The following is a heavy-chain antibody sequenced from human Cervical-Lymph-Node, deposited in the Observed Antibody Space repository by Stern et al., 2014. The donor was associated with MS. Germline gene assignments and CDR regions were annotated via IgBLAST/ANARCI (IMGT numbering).Heavy chain of an antibody. CDR1: GGTFSSYA. CDR3: AREGSPRGGIAAHNWFDP. J-gene: IGHJ5*02. D-gene: IGHD6-6*01. CDR2: IIPIFGTA. V-gene: IGHV1-69*01. Sequence: QVQLVQSGAEVKKPGSSVKVSCKASGGTFSSYAISWVRQAPGHGLEWMGGIIPIFGTAKYAQKFQGRVTITADESTSTAYMELSSLRSEDTAVYYCAREGSPRGGIAAHNWFDPWGQGTLVTVSS.